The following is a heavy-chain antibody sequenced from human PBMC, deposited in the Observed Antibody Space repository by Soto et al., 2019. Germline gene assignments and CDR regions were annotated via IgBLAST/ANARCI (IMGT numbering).Heavy chain of an antibody. CDR2: ISGSGGNT. CDR1: GFTFSSYA. D-gene: IGHD6-19*01. Sequence: EVQLLESGGGLVQPGGSLRLSCAASGFTFSSYAMSWVRQAPGTGLEWVLTISGSGGNTYDADSVQGRFTISRDNSKKTLYLRMNSLRAEHTAVYYCAKARYSSAISRSPGASWGPGTLVTVYS. J-gene: IGHJ5*02. CDR3: AKARYSSAISRSPGAS. V-gene: IGHV3-23*01.